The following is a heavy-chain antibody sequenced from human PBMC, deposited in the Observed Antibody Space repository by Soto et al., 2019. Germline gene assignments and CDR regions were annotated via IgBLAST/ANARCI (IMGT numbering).Heavy chain of an antibody. CDR1: GGSVSTNSAA. V-gene: IGHV6-1*01. D-gene: IGHD3-3*01. CDR3: ARAGDYDSWGGYTGQYYYYGMDV. J-gene: IGHJ6*02. Sequence: PSQTLSLTCAISGGSVSTNSAAWNWIRQSPSRGLEWLGRTYYRSKWYNDYAVSLKSRITINSDTSKNQFSLQLRSVTPDDTAVYYCARAGDYDSWGGYTGQYYYYGMDVWGQGTTVTVSS. CDR2: TYYRSKWYN.